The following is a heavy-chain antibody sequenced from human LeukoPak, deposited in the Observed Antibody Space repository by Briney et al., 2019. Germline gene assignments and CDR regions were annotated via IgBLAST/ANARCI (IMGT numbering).Heavy chain of an antibody. V-gene: IGHV1-2*02. CDR3: ATNILVRDIINWFDP. CDR2: IKPNSGGT. CDR1: GYSFADYY. J-gene: IGHJ5*02. D-gene: IGHD3-10*01. Sequence: ASVKVSCKASGYSFADYYMHWARQAPGQGLGWMGWIKPNSGGTRSAQKFQGRVTMTRDTSISTAYMELSSLRYDDTAVYYCATNILVRDIINWFDPWGQGTLVTVSS.